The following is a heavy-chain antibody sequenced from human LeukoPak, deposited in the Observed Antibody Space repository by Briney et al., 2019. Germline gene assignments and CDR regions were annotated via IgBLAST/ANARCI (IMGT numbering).Heavy chain of an antibody. CDR3: AREVVVAATGVYYYMDV. CDR1: GGSISSHY. CDR2: IYYSGST. Sequence: PSETLSLTCTVSGGSISSHYWSWIRQPPGKGLEWIGDIYYSGSTNYNPSLKSRVTISVDTSKNQFSLKLSSVTAADTAVYYCAREVVVAATGVYYYMDVWGKGTTVTVSS. D-gene: IGHD2-15*01. V-gene: IGHV4-59*11. J-gene: IGHJ6*03.